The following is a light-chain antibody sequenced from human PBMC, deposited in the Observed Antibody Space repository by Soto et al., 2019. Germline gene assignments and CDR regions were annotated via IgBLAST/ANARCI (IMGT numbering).Light chain of an antibody. J-gene: IGLJ1*01. V-gene: IGLV1-44*01. CDR1: SSNIGSNT. CDR2: SNN. Sequence: QLVLTQPPSASGTPGQRVTISCSGSSSNIGSNTVSWYQQLPGTAPKLLIYSNNRRPSGVPERFSGSNSGTSASLAISGLQSEDEADYYCAAWDDSLNGFYVFGTGTKVTVL. CDR3: AAWDDSLNGFYV.